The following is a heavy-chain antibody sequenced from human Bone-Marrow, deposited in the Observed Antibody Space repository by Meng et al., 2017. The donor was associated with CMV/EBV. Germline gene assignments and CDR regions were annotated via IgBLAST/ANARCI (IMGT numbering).Heavy chain of an antibody. J-gene: IGHJ4*02. D-gene: IGHD3-3*01. Sequence: GESLKISCAASGFTFSFYSMNWVRQTPGKGLEWVANIKQDGSEKYYVDSVKGRFTISRDNAKNSLYLQMNSLRAEDTAVYYCARTYYDFWSGYLHYFDYWGQGTLVTVSS. CDR1: GFTFSFYS. CDR2: IKQDGSEK. V-gene: IGHV3-7*01. CDR3: ARTYYDFWSGYLHYFDY.